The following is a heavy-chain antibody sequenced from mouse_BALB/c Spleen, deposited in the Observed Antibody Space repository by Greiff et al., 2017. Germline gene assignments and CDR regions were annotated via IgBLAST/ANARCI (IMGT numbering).Heavy chain of an antibody. V-gene: IGHV1S29*02. J-gene: IGHJ4*01. D-gene: IGHD2-4*01. CDR1: GYTFTDYN. Sequence: VQLKESGPELVKPGASVKISCKASGYTFTDYNMHWVKQSHGKSLEWIGYIYPYNGGTGYNQKFKSKATLTVDNSSSTAYMELRSLTSEDSAVYYCARSMITTGVYAMDYWGQGTSVTVSS. CDR3: ARSMITTGVYAMDY. CDR2: IYPYNGGT.